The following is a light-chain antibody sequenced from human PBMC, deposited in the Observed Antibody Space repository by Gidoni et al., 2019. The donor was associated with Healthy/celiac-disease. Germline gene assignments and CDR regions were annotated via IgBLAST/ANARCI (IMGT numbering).Light chain of an antibody. CDR3: QQSGYT. CDR2: GAS. Sequence: EIVFTQSPGTLSLSPGERATLSCRASQSVSSSYLAWYQQKPGQAPRLLIYGASSRATGIPDRFSGSGSGTDFTLTISRLEPEDFAVYYCQQSGYTFGQGTKLEIK. CDR1: QSVSSSY. J-gene: IGKJ2*01. V-gene: IGKV3-20*01.